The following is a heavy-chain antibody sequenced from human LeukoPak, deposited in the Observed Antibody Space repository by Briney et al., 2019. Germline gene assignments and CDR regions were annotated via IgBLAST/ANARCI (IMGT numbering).Heavy chain of an antibody. V-gene: IGHV3-23*01. CDR1: GFTFSSYA. Sequence: PGGSLRLSCAASGFTFSSYAMSWVRQAPGKGLEWVSAISGSGGSTYYADSVRGRFTISRDNSKNTLYLQMTSLRAEETAVYYCAKDQGRSSRHYGSGSPFDYWGQGTLVTVSS. J-gene: IGHJ4*02. CDR2: ISGSGGST. CDR3: AKDQGRSSRHYGSGSPFDY. D-gene: IGHD3-10*01.